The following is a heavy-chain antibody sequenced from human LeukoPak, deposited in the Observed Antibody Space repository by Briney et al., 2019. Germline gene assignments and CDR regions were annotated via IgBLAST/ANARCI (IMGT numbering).Heavy chain of an antibody. CDR2: ITTYNGNT. J-gene: IGHJ4*02. D-gene: IGHD6-19*01. CDR3: ARAVGSGWSSYFDY. Sequence: VASVKVSCKASGYTLTSFGISWVRQAPGQELEWMGWITTYNGNTKYAQKVQGRVTMTTDTSTSTAYMELRSLRSDDTAAYYCARAVGSGWSSYFDYWGQGALVAVSS. V-gene: IGHV1-18*01. CDR1: GYTLTSFG.